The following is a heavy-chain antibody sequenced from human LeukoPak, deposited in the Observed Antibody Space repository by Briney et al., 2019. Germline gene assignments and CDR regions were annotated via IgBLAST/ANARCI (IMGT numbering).Heavy chain of an antibody. V-gene: IGHV1-18*03. D-gene: IGHD6-19*01. J-gene: IGHJ4*02. CDR3: ARVSSGWSYYFDH. CDR2: ISAYNGNT. Sequence: ASVKVSCKASGYTFTSYGISWVRQALGQGLEWMGWISAYNGNTNYAQKLQGRVTMTTDTSTSTAYMEVRSLRPDDMAVYYCARVSSGWSYYFDHWGQGTLVTVSS. CDR1: GYTFTSYG.